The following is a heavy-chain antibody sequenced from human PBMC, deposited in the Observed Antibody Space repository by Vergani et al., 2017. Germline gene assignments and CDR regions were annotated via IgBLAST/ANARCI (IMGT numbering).Heavy chain of an antibody. CDR3: ASDCTSGGCPDNYGMDV. D-gene: IGHD2-8*01. CDR1: GFTFSDFS. J-gene: IGHJ6*02. Sequence: VQLVESGGGLVKPGGSLRLSCAASGFTFSDFSMSWVRQAPGKGLEWVAFIGSSGPYINYADSVKGRFIISRDNTNNSLFLQLRSRRAEDAAVYYCASDCTSGGCPDNYGMDVWGQGATVTVSS. CDR2: IGSSGPYI. V-gene: IGHV3-21*06.